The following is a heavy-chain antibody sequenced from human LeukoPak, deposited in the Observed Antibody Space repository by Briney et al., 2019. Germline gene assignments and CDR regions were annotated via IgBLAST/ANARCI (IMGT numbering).Heavy chain of an antibody. D-gene: IGHD3-9*01. CDR3: ARATYDILTGYYDAFDI. CDR1: GFTFSRYW. CDR2: INSDGSST. V-gene: IGHV3-74*01. J-gene: IGHJ3*02. Sequence: GGSLRLSCAASGFTFSRYWMHWGRHAPGKGLVWVSRINSDGSSTSYADSVKGRFTISRDTAKNTLYLQMNSLRAEDTAVYYCARATYDILTGYYDAFDIWGQGTMVTVSS.